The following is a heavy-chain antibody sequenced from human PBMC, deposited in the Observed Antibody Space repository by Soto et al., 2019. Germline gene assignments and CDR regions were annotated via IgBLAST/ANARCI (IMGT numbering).Heavy chain of an antibody. CDR1: GCTFSNAW. V-gene: IGHV3-15*07. D-gene: IGHD2-8*02. CDR3: TTPGLPVPWH. CDR2: IKSKSDGGTR. Sequence: PGRSLRLPCAASGCTFSNAWMNWVRKAPGKGLEWVGRIKSKSDGGTRDYAEPVKGRFIISRDDSKTTLYLQMNSLKTEDTAVYYRTTPGLPVPWHWGQGTLVTVSS. J-gene: IGHJ4*02.